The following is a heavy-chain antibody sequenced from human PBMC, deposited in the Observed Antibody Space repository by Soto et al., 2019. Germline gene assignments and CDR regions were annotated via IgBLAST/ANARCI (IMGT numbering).Heavy chain of an antibody. D-gene: IGHD3-22*01. CDR2: IYSGGST. CDR3: ARDLGYDSSTFH. J-gene: IGHJ1*01. V-gene: IGHV3-66*01. Sequence: EVQLVESGGGLVHPGASLRLSCAASGFTVSSNYMSWVRQAPGKGLEWVSVIYSGGSTYYADSVKGRFTISRDNSKNTLYLQMNSLRVEDTAVYYCARDLGYDSSTFHWGQGTLVTVSS. CDR1: GFTVSSNY.